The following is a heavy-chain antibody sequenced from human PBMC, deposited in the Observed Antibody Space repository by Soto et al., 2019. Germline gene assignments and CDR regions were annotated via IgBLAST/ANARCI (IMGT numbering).Heavy chain of an antibody. V-gene: IGHV4-31*03. CDR2: IYNSGTT. CDR1: GGSITRGGYY. J-gene: IGHJ4*02. CDR3: ARAPAT. Sequence: QVQLQESGPRLVKPSETLSLTCTFSGGSITRGGYYWRWIRQHPGKGLEWIGYIYNSGTTYYNPSLKSRVNITVDSSKNPFPLNLTSVSAADTAVYYCARAPATWGQGTLVTVSS.